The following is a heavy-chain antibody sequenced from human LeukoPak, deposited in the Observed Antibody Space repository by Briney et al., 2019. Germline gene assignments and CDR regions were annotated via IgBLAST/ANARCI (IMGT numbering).Heavy chain of an antibody. D-gene: IGHD3-10*01. CDR3: AIRGYGSGSPGAAGY. CDR1: GFTFSSYE. V-gene: IGHV3-21*01. CDR2: ISSSSSYI. J-gene: IGHJ4*02. Sequence: GGSLRLSCAASGFTFSSYEMNWVRQAPGKGLEWVSSISSSSSYIYYADSVKGRFTISRDNAKNSLYLQMNSLRAEDTAVYYCAIRGYGSGSPGAAGYWGQGTLVTVSS.